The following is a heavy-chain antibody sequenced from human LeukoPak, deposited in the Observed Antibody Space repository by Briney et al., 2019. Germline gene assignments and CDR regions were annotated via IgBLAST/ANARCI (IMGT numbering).Heavy chain of an antibody. D-gene: IGHD6-13*01. Sequence: GGSLRLSCAASGFTVSSNYMSWVRQAPGKGLEWVSVIYSGGSTYYADSVKGRFTISRDNSKNTLYLQMNSLRAEDTAVYYCARGSGYSSSWYGGGFDYWGQGTLVTVSS. CDR2: IYSGGST. CDR1: GFTVSSNY. J-gene: IGHJ4*02. CDR3: ARGSGYSSSWYGGGFDY. V-gene: IGHV3-66*01.